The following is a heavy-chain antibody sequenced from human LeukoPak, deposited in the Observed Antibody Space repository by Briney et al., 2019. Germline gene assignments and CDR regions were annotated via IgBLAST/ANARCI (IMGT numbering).Heavy chain of an antibody. CDR1: GGSISSSSYY. J-gene: IGHJ5*02. Sequence: PSETLSLTCTVSGGSISSSSYYWGWIRQPPGKGLEWIGSIYYSGGTYYNPSLKSRVTISVDTSKNQFSLKLSSVTAADTAVYYCARDGRGPKGFWFNSVAVAGNGGWFDPWGQGTLVTVSS. D-gene: IGHD6-19*01. CDR2: IYYSGGT. V-gene: IGHV4-39*02. CDR3: ARDGRGPKGFWFNSVAVAGNGGWFDP.